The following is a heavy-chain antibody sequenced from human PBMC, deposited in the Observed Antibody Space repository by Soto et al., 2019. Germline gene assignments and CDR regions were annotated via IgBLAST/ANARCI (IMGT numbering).Heavy chain of an antibody. CDR1: GGTFSSYA. CDR3: ARARGVGGRDAFDI. J-gene: IGHJ3*02. V-gene: IGHV1-69*06. CDR2: IIPIFGTA. D-gene: IGHD1-26*01. Sequence: SVKVSCKASGGTFSSYAISWVRQAPGQGLEWMGGIIPIFGTANYAQKFQGRVTITADKSTSTAYMELSSLRSEDTAVYYCARARGVGGRDAFDIWGQGTMVTVSS.